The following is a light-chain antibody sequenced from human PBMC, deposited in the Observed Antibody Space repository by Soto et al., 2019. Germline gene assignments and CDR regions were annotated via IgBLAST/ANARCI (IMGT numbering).Light chain of an antibody. CDR1: SSDVGDYEH. CDR2: DVI. V-gene: IGLV2-18*01. J-gene: IGLJ3*02. Sequence: QSALTQPPSVSGSPGQSVTISCTVTSSDVGDYEHVSWYQLAPGTVPKLLISDVINRPSGVPDRFSGSKSGNTPSLTISGLQAEDEADYYCGLFTSSATWVFGGGTKLTVL. CDR3: GLFTSSATWV.